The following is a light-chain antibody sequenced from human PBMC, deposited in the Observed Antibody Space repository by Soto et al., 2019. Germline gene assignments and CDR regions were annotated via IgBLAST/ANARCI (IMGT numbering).Light chain of an antibody. Sequence: DIQMTQSPSSLSASVGDSVTITCQAGQVINKYLNWYQQKPGKAPKLLIYDASNLATGVPSRFSGSGSGTDFTLTISSLQPEDYATFYCQQYATLPRTFGGGNKVEIK. CDR2: DAS. CDR1: QVINKY. J-gene: IGKJ4*01. CDR3: QQYATLPRT. V-gene: IGKV1-33*01.